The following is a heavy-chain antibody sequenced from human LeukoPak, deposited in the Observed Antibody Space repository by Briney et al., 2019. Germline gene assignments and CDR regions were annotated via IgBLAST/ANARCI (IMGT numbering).Heavy chain of an antibody. J-gene: IGHJ6*03. Sequence: GGSLRLSCAGSGFTFSRYSMNWVRQAPGKGLEWVASISSTSTFIYSADSVKGRFTISRDTAKNSLSLQMNSLRAEDTAIYYCARDYFDSSDYPQTYYYYYMDVWGKGTTVTVSS. CDR3: ARDYFDSSDYPQTYYYYYMDV. V-gene: IGHV3-21*01. D-gene: IGHD3-22*01. CDR2: ISSTSTFI. CDR1: GFTFSRYS.